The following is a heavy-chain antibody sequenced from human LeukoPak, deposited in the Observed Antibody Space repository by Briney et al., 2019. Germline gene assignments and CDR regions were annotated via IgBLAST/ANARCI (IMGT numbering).Heavy chain of an antibody. CDR3: ARGLRRGSGEKAYYYYGMDV. CDR2: INHSGST. J-gene: IGHJ6*04. D-gene: IGHD3-10*01. CDR1: GGSFSGYY. Sequence: SETLSLTCAVYGGSFSGYYWSWIRQPPGKGLEWIGEINHSGSTNYNPSLKSRVTISVDTSKNQFSLKLSSVTAADTAVYYCARGLRRGSGEKAYYYYGMDVWGKGTTVTVSS. V-gene: IGHV4-34*01.